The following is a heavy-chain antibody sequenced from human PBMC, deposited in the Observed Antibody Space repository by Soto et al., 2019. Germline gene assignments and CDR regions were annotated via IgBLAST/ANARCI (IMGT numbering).Heavy chain of an antibody. V-gene: IGHV1-69*13. CDR1: GGTFSSYA. J-gene: IGHJ4*02. CDR3: ARSRSELLMGNFDY. CDR2: IIPIFGTA. Sequence: SVKVSCKASGGTFSSYAISWVRQAPGQGLEWMGGIIPIFGTANYAQKFQGRVTITADESTSTAYMELSSLRSEDTAVYYCARSRSELLMGNFDYWGQGTLGTSPQ. D-gene: IGHD1-26*01.